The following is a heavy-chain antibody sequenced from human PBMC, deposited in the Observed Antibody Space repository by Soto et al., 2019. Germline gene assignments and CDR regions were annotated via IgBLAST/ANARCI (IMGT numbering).Heavy chain of an antibody. CDR2: IYYSGYP. Sequence: SETLSLTCTVSGGSISSSTYYWGWVRQPPGKGLEWITTIYYSGYPYYNPSLKSRVTISVDTSKNQLSLKLSSVTAADTAVYYCARLSSGSYDYWGQGTLVTVSS. D-gene: IGHD1-26*01. CDR3: ARLSSGSYDY. J-gene: IGHJ4*02. V-gene: IGHV4-39*01. CDR1: GGSISSSTYY.